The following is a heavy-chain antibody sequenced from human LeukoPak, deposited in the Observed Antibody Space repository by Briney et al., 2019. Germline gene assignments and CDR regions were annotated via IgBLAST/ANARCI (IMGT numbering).Heavy chain of an antibody. D-gene: IGHD1-26*01. Sequence: GGSLRLSCAASGFTFSSYEMNWVRQAPGKRLEWVSSITSSSSYIYYADSVKGRFTISRDNAKNSLFLQMNSLTAEDTAVYYCARDPYSGGYWNYYYYYMDVWGKGTTVTIS. CDR3: ARDPYSGGYWNYYYYYMDV. J-gene: IGHJ6*03. CDR2: ITSSSSYI. CDR1: GFTFSSYE. V-gene: IGHV3-21*01.